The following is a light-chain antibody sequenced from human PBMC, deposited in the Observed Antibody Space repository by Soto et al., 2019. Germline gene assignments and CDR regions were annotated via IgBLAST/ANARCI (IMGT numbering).Light chain of an antibody. V-gene: IGKV1-39*01. CDR1: QNIRNS. CDR2: AAS. Sequence: DIQMTQSPSSLSASVVDRFTITCLASQNIRNSLNWYQQRPGKAPKLLIFAASSLQSGVPSRFSGTGSGTDFTLTISSLQPEDFATYCCQQTYNTPPITFGQGTRLEIK. CDR3: QQTYNTPPIT. J-gene: IGKJ5*01.